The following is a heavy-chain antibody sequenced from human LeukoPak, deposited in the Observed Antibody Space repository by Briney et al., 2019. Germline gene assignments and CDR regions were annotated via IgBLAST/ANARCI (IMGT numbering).Heavy chain of an antibody. CDR1: GGSISTYS. CDR2: IFASGTT. V-gene: IGHV4-4*07. J-gene: IGHJ3*02. CDR3: AREGSAFDI. Sequence: SKTLSLTCTVSGGSISTYSWNWIRQPAGKGLEWIGRIFASGTTKYNPSLKSRVTMSVETSKNQFSLKLSSVTAADTAVYYCAREGSAFDIWGQGTMVTVSS.